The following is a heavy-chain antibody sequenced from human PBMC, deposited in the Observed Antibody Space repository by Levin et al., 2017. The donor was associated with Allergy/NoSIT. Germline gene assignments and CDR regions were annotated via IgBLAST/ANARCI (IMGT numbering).Heavy chain of an antibody. D-gene: IGHD1-26*01. V-gene: IGHV4-31*03. CDR3: ARDLGGDAFDI. CDR1: GGSVSSGNYY. CDR2: VSYGGST. J-gene: IGHJ3*02. Sequence: LRLSCTVSGGSVSSGNYYWSWIRQHPETGLEWIGYVSYGGSTYYSPSFRSRVTILTDTSKNQFSLRLRSVSPADTAVYYCARDLGGDAFDIWGQGTVVTVSS.